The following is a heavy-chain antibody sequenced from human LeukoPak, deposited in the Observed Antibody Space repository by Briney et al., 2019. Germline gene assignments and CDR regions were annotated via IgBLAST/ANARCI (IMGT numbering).Heavy chain of an antibody. J-gene: IGHJ6*03. CDR1: GFTFSSYC. D-gene: IGHD3-3*01. V-gene: IGHV3-7*01. CDR3: ARDSDDLFSWGFFYLDV. CDR2: IRQDASDE. Sequence: AGGSLRLSYAASGFTFSSYCMTWVRQAPGKGLEWVANIRQDASDEYYVDSVKGRFTISRDNAKNSLYLHMYSLTAEDTAVYYCARDSDDLFSWGFFYLDVWGKGTTVTVSS.